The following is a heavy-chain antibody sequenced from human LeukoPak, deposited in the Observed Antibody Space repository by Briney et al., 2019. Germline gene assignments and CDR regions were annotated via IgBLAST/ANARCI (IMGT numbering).Heavy chain of an antibody. CDR1: GFTFSSYW. V-gene: IGHV3-7*01. CDR2: IKQDGSEK. Sequence: GGSLRLSCVASGFTFSSYWTNWVRQAPGKGLEWVANIKQDGSEKYYVDSVKGRFTISRDNAKNSLYLQMNSLRAEDTAVYYCAKENDFWSGYSPFDYWGQGTLVTVSS. D-gene: IGHD3-3*01. J-gene: IGHJ4*02. CDR3: AKENDFWSGYSPFDY.